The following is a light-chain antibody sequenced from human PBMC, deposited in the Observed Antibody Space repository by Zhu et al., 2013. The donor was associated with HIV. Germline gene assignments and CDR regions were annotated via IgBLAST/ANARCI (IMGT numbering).Light chain of an antibody. J-gene: IGKJ4*01. Sequence: EIVLTQSPGTLSLSPGERATVSCRASQRLSSSYLAWYQQKPGQAPRLLIYGASTRATGISARFSGSGSGPEFTLSISSLHSEDFAVYYCQQYKKWPPTFGGGTKVEIK. CDR1: QRLSSSY. CDR3: QQYKKWPPT. V-gene: IGKV3-15*01. CDR2: GAS.